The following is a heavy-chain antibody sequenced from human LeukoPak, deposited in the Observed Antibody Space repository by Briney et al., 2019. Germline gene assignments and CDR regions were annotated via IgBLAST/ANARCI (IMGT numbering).Heavy chain of an antibody. D-gene: IGHD2-21*02. V-gene: IGHV1-24*01. CDR1: GYTLTELS. Sequence: ASVKVSCKVSGYTLTELSMHWVRQAPGKGLEWMGGFDPEDGETIYAQKFQGRVTMTEDTSTDTAYMELSSLRSEDTAVYYCATGYCGGDCYLGPYWFDPWGQGTLVTVSS. CDR3: ATGYCGGDCYLGPYWFDP. CDR2: FDPEDGET. J-gene: IGHJ5*02.